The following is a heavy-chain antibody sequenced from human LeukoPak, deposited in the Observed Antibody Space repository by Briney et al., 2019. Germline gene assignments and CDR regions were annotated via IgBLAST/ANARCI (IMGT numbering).Heavy chain of an antibody. Sequence: GRSLRLSCAASGFTFNNYGMHWVRQAPGKGLEWVAFIRYNGNNQYYADSVKGRFTISRDNAKNSLYLQMNSLRAEDTAVYYCARKESGFDYWGQGTLVTVSS. CDR1: GFTFNNYG. CDR2: IRYNGNNQ. J-gene: IGHJ4*02. CDR3: ARKESGFDY. D-gene: IGHD3-10*01. V-gene: IGHV3-33*01.